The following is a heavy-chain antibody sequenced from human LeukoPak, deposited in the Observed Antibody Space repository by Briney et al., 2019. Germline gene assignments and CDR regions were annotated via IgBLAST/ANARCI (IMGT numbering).Heavy chain of an antibody. D-gene: IGHD3-10*01. CDR3: ARDEGRLWFGELAGY. Sequence: GRSLRLSCAASGFTFTSYAMHWVRQAPGQRLEWMGWINAGNGNTKYSQKFQGRVTITRDTSASTAYMELSSLRSEDTAVYYCARDEGRLWFGELAGYWGQGTLVTVSS. J-gene: IGHJ4*02. V-gene: IGHV1-3*01. CDR1: GFTFTSYA. CDR2: INAGNGNT.